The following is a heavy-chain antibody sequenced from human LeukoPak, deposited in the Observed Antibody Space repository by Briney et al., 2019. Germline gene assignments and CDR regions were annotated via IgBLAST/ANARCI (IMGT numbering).Heavy chain of an antibody. CDR1: GYTFTSYG. J-gene: IGHJ4*02. CDR3: ARDCSSTSCYADY. D-gene: IGHD2-2*01. V-gene: IGHV1-18*01. Sequence: ASVKVSCKASGYTFTSYGISWVRQAPGQGLEWMGWISAYNGNTNYAQKLQGRVAMTTDTSTIPAYMELRSLRSDDTAVYYCARDCSSTSCYADYWGQGTLVTVSS. CDR2: ISAYNGNT.